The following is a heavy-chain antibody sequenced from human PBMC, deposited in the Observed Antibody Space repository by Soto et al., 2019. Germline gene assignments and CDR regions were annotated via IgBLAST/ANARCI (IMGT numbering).Heavy chain of an antibody. Sequence: QVQLVQSGADVKKPGSSVRVSCKASGGPFNSYTISWVRQAPGQGLEWMGGIIPMSGTANYAQTFQGRLTIPADESTNTAYMELTSLRSEDTAVYYCAIGTTVVAFYYYYAMDVWGQGTTVTVSS. D-gene: IGHD4-4*01. CDR3: AIGTTVVAFYYYYAMDV. V-gene: IGHV1-69*01. CDR2: IIPMSGTA. CDR1: GGPFNSYT. J-gene: IGHJ6*02.